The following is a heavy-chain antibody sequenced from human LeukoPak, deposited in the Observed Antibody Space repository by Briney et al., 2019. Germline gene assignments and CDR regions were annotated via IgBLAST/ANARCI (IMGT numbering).Heavy chain of an antibody. CDR2: LDCSGSA. Sequence: PSETLSLTCTVSGGSISSSSYYWGWIRQPPGKGLEWIGSLDCSGSAYSSPSLKSRVTISVDTAKKQFSLKLSPVTAADTAVYYCARSKAAVGIDAFDIWGQGTMVTVSS. CDR3: ARSKAAVGIDAFDI. CDR1: GGSISSSSYY. D-gene: IGHD6-13*01. J-gene: IGHJ3*02. V-gene: IGHV4-39*01.